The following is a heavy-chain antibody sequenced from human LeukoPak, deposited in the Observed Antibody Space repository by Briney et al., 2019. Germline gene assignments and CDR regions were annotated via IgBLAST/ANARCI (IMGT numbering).Heavy chain of an antibody. CDR2: TWYDGSNK. V-gene: IGHV3-33*01. Sequence: GGSLRLSCATSGFSFSIYGMHWVRQAQGKGLEWVALTWYDGSNKNYADSVKGRFTTSRDNSKNTLYLQMNSLRAEDTAVYYCASDTVDTAVGIDYWGQGTLVTVSS. D-gene: IGHD5-18*01. CDR1: GFSFSIYG. J-gene: IGHJ4*02. CDR3: ASDTVDTAVGIDY.